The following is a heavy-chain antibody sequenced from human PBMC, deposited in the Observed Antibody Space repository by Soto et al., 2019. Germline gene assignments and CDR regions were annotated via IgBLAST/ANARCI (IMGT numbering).Heavy chain of an antibody. CDR3: ARVDRVGSGYYFPFDY. J-gene: IGHJ4*02. CDR2: ISYDGSNK. V-gene: IGHV3-30-3*01. Sequence: GGSLRLSCAASGFTFSSYVMHWVRQAPGKGLEWVAVISYDGSNKYYADSVKGRFTISRDNSKNTPYLQMNSLRAEDTAVYYCARVDRVGSGYYFPFDYWGQGTLVTVSS. CDR1: GFTFSSYV. D-gene: IGHD3-3*01.